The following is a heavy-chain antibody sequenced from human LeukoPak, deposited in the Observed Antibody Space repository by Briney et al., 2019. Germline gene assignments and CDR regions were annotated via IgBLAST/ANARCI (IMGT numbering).Heavy chain of an antibody. Sequence: GGSLRLSCAASGFTFINAWMAWVRQAPGKGLEWVGRIKAKAHGGTIEYAAPVKGRFTISRDDSKHTLYLQMNSLKTEDTAVYYCTTDGVGVEGATYDNWGQGTLVSVSS. V-gene: IGHV3-15*01. D-gene: IGHD1-26*01. J-gene: IGHJ4*02. CDR3: TTDGVGVEGATYDN. CDR1: GFTFINAW. CDR2: IKAKAHGGTI.